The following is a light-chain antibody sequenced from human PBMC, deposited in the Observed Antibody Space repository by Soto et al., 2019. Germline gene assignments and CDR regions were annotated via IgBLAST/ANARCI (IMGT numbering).Light chain of an antibody. CDR1: SSDVGGYNY. CDR3: SSYTSRSKV. V-gene: IGLV2-14*01. CDR2: DVS. J-gene: IGLJ1*01. Sequence: QSALTQPASVSGSPGQPITISCTGTSSDVGGYNYVSWYQQHPGKAPKLMIYDVSNRPSGVSNRFSGSKSGNTASLTISGLQAEDEADYYCSSYTSRSKVFGTGTKVTVL.